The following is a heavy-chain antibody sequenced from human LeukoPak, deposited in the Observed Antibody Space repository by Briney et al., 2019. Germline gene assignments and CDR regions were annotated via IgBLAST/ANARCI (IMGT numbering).Heavy chain of an antibody. CDR2: FHTSGST. D-gene: IGHD6-19*01. J-gene: IGHJ4*02. Sequence: SETLSLTCTVSGGSISSYSWNWIRQPAGKGLEWIGRFHTSGSTNYNPSLQSRVTMSVDTSKNQFSLKLSSVTAADTAVYYCARDHQWLLYFDYGGQGTLVTVSS. CDR3: ARDHQWLLYFDY. CDR1: GGSISSYS. V-gene: IGHV4-4*07.